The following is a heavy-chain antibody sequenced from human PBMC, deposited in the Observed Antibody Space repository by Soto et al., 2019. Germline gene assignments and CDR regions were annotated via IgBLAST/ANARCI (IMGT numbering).Heavy chain of an antibody. CDR3: ARENWHFDY. Sequence: QVQLVQSGAEVKKPGASVKVSCKTSGYSFSEFRMHWVRQAPGQGLEWMGWVNPINGNTNYAQDFQGRVTMTRDASTKTDYMELSSLTSDDTSTVYCARENWHFDYWGQGTLITVSS. J-gene: IGHJ4*02. CDR1: GYSFSEFR. V-gene: IGHV1-2*02. CDR2: VNPINGNT.